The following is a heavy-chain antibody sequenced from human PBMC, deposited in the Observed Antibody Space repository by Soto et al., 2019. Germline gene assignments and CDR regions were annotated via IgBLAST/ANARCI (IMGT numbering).Heavy chain of an antibody. CDR2: IYYSGST. CDR1: GGSISSSSYY. V-gene: IGHV4-39*02. J-gene: IGHJ6*02. CDR3: ARDVRTPNYGMDV. Sequence: SETLSLTCTVSGGSISSSSYYWGWIRQPPGKGLEWIGSIYYSGSTYYNPSLKSRVTIXXXTXXXXXSLXLXXVTXADTAVYYCARDVRTPNYGMDVWGQGTTVT.